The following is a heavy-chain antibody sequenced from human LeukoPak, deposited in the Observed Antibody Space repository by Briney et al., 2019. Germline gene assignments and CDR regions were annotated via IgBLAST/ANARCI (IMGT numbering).Heavy chain of an antibody. V-gene: IGHV4-61*02. CDR2: IYTSGST. Sequence: SETLSLTCTVSGGSISSGSYYWSWIRQPAGKGLEWIGRIYTSGSTNYNPSLKSRVTISVDTSKNQFSLKLSSVTAADTAVYYCARGKRRVLYAGFDYWGQGTLVTASS. D-gene: IGHD2/OR15-2a*01. CDR3: ARGKRRVLYAGFDY. CDR1: GGSISSGSYY. J-gene: IGHJ4*02.